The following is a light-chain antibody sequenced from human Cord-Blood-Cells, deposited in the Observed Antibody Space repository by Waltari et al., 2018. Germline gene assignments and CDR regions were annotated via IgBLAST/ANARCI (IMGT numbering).Light chain of an antibody. CDR1: QSVSSSY. CDR2: GAS. J-gene: IGKJ2*01. CDR3: QQYGSSPPYT. Sequence: EIVSTQSPGTLSLSPGERATPSCRASQSVSSSYLAWYQQKPGQAPRLLIYGASSRATGIPDRFSGSGSGTDFTLTIGRLEPEDFAVYYCQQYGSSPPYTFGQGTKLEIK. V-gene: IGKV3-20*01.